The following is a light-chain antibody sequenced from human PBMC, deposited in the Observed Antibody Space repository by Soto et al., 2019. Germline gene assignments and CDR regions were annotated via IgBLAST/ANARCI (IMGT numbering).Light chain of an antibody. CDR2: DAS. CDR3: CSYRSSTSPYYV. Sequence: VLTHPASVSGFPGQSITISFTITSSDLGGYKDVSSYQQHPVRAPQVLIVDASYRPYRICNRLSGSKSGNLVSLTNSGLQAEHEADYYCCSYRSSTSPYYVFGTGTKVTVL. V-gene: IGLV2-14*03. CDR1: SSDLGGYKD. J-gene: IGLJ1*01.